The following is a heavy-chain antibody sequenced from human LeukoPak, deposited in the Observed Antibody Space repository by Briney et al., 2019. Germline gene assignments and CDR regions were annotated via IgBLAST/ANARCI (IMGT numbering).Heavy chain of an antibody. CDR3: ARDNRGERTPGWGYGGFDI. D-gene: IGHD3-16*01. CDR1: GYTFAKFY. Sequence: ASVKVSCKASGYTFAKFYIHWVRQAPGQGLEWMGIINPSGGTTSYAQKFQGRVSMTRDTSTSTVYMELSSLRSVDTAVYYCARDNRGERTPGWGYGGFDIWGQGTMVSVSS. J-gene: IGHJ3*02. V-gene: IGHV1-46*01. CDR2: INPSGGTT.